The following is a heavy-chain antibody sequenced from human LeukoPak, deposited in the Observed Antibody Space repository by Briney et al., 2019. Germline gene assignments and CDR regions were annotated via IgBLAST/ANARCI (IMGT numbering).Heavy chain of an antibody. CDR2: IYYTGST. J-gene: IGHJ4*02. D-gene: IGHD6-13*01. V-gene: IGHV4-39*01. Sequence: SETLSLTCTVSGGSIRSSDHYWGWIRQPPGKGLEWIGCIYYTGSTYYNPSLRGRVTVSIDTSMNQFSLRVNSVTAADTAIYYCARRTHSSSLTYWGQGALVTVSS. CDR3: ARRTHSSSLTY. CDR1: GGSIRSSDHY.